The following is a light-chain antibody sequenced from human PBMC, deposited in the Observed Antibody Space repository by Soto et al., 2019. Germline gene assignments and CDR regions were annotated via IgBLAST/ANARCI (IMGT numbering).Light chain of an antibody. V-gene: IGLV2-14*01. J-gene: IGLJ1*01. CDR1: SSDVGGYNY. Sequence: QSALTQPASVSGSPGQSITISCTGNSSDVGGYNYVSWYQQHPGKAPKLMIYDVSNRPSGVSNRFSGSKSGNTASLTISGLQAEDEADYYCRSYTSSSTYVFGTGTKLTVL. CDR2: DVS. CDR3: RSYTSSSTYV.